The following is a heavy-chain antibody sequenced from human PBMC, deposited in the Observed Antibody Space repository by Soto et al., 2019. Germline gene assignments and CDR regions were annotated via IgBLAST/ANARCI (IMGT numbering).Heavy chain of an antibody. CDR3: ASDAAAAGTLINRPLDY. CDR2: IIPILGIA. Sequence: SVKVSCKASGGTFSSYTISWVRQAPGQGLEWMGRIIPILGIANYAQKFQGRVTITADKSTSTAYMELSSLRSEDTAVYYCASDAAAAGTLINRPLDYWGQGTLVTVSS. J-gene: IGHJ4*02. D-gene: IGHD6-13*01. V-gene: IGHV1-69*02. CDR1: GGTFSSYT.